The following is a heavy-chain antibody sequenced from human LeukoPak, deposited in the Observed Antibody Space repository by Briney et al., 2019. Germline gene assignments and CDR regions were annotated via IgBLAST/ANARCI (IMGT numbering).Heavy chain of an antibody. J-gene: IGHJ6*03. CDR2: ISSSSSYI. D-gene: IGHD3-16*01. V-gene: IGHV3-21*04. Sequence: GGSLRLSCAASGFTFSSYSMNWVRQAPGKGLEWVSSISSSSSYIYYADSVKGRFTISRDNAKNSLYLQMNSLRAEDTGVYYCAKGLRTGVGPYMGYHYYMDVWGKGATVTVSS. CDR3: AKGLRTGVGPYMGYHYYMDV. CDR1: GFTFSSYS.